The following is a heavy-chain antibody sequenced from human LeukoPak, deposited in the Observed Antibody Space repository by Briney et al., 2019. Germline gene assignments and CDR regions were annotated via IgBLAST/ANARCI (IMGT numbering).Heavy chain of an antibody. CDR1: GGSFTGYY. CDR3: ARGTIAAAAGYNWFDP. J-gene: IGHJ5*02. V-gene: IGHV4-34*01. D-gene: IGHD6-13*01. Sequence: SETLSLTSAVYGGSFTGYYWSWIRQPPGKGLQWIGEINHSGSTNYNPSLKSRVTISVDTSHNQFSLNLSSVSAAHTAVYYCARGTIAAAAGYNWFDPWGQGTLVTVSS. CDR2: INHSGST.